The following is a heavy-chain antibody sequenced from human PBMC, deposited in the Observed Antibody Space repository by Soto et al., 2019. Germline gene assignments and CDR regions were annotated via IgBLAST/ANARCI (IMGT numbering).Heavy chain of an antibody. D-gene: IGHD6-19*01. J-gene: IGHJ5*02. V-gene: IGHV6-1*01. CDR2: TYYRSKWYN. CDR1: GDSVSSNSAA. Sequence: SQTLSLTCAISGDSVSSNSAAWHWIRQSPSRGLEWLGRTYYRSKWYNDYAVSVKSRITINPDTSKNQFSLQLNSVTPEDTAVYYCARDLSRIAVAGKGWFDPWGQGTLVTVSS. CDR3: ARDLSRIAVAGKGWFDP.